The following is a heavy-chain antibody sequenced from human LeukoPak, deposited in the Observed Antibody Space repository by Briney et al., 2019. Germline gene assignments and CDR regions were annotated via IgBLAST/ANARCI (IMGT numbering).Heavy chain of an antibody. Sequence: SETLSLTCTVSGGSIGIYYWSWIRQPPGRGLEWIGYIYYTGNTDYNPSLKSRVSMSVDTSINQFSLKLSSVTAADTAVYYCARLRLRYDSDGYSTSYEAVDIWGQGTVVTVSS. CDR1: GGSIGIYY. V-gene: IGHV4-59*08. D-gene: IGHD3-22*01. J-gene: IGHJ3*02. CDR3: ARLRLRYDSDGYSTSYEAVDI. CDR2: IYYTGNT.